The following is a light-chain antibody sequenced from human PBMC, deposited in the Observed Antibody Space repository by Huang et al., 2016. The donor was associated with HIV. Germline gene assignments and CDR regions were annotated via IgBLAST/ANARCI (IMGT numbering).Light chain of an antibody. J-gene: IGKJ1*01. CDR2: ATS. V-gene: IGKV1-NL1*01. CDR3: QQYHSLPWT. Sequence: DIQMTQSPSSLSASVGDRVTITCRASQGIGNSLAWYQQKPEKAPRLLLYATSTLESGVPSRFSGSGSGTHYTLTINTLQPEDIASYYCQQYHSLPWTFGQGTRWKSN. CDR1: QGIGNS.